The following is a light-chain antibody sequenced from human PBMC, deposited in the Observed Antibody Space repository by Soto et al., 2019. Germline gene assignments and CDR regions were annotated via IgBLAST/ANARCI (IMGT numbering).Light chain of an antibody. CDR1: QSFLYSSNNKNY. Sequence: SVMPQTTESLAVSLCESATINCKSIQSFLYSSNNKNYLAWYQQKPGQPPKLLIYWASTRESGVPDRFSGSGSGTDFTLTISSLQAEDVAVYYCQQYYSPPQTFGQRTKVDIK. V-gene: IGKV4-1*01. CDR3: QQYYSPPQT. J-gene: IGKJ1*01. CDR2: WAS.